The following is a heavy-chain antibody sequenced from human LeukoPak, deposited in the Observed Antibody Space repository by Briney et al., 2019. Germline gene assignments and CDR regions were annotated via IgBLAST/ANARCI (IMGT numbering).Heavy chain of an antibody. CDR3: ARGGDSLHY. J-gene: IGHJ4*02. D-gene: IGHD3-10*01. V-gene: IGHV3-66*01. Sequence: PGGSLRLSCAAPGFTVISNFMPWVPRAPGKGLEWVSVIYSGGSTYYADSVKDRFTISRDNSKNMLYLQMNSLRAEDTAVYYCARGGDSLHYWGQGTLVTVSS. CDR2: IYSGGST. CDR1: GFTVISNF.